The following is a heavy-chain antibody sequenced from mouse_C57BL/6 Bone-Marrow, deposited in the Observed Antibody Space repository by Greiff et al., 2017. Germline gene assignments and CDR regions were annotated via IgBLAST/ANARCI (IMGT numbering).Heavy chain of an antibody. CDR3: ARQRTGYYFDY. Sequence: EVPLVESGGDLVKPGGSLKLSCAASGFTFSSYGMSWVRQTPDKRLEWVATISSGGSYTYYPDSVKGRFTISRDNAKNTLYLQMSSLKSEYTAMYYCARQRTGYYFDYWGQGTTLTVSS. CDR1: GFTFSSYG. CDR2: ISSGGSYT. D-gene: IGHD4-1*01. V-gene: IGHV5-6*01. J-gene: IGHJ2*01.